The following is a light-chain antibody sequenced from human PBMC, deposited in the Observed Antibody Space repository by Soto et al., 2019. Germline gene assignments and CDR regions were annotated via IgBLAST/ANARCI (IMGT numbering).Light chain of an antibody. CDR2: DAI. CDR3: QQSYSIPPT. CDR1: QNIHNH. J-gene: IGKJ4*01. Sequence: DKLMSQSPATRSLSLWEIVTLSCRASQNIHNHMSWFLQKPGQTPRLLIYDAIIRAPDVPARFSGSWSGTDFTLTIRSLEIEDFATYYCQQSYSIPPTFGGGTKVDI. V-gene: IGKV3-15*01.